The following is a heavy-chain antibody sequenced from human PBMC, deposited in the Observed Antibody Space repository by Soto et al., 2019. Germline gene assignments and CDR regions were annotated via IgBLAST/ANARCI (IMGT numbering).Heavy chain of an antibody. D-gene: IGHD6-19*01. CDR3: ARAWQYSSGFFDY. Sequence: SETLSLTCTVSGCSISSYYWSWIRQPPGKGLEWIGYIYYSGSTNYNPSLKSRVTISVDTSKNQFSLKLSSVTAVDTAVYYCARAWQYSSGFFDYWGQGTLVTVSS. J-gene: IGHJ4*02. V-gene: IGHV4-59*01. CDR2: IYYSGST. CDR1: GCSISSYY.